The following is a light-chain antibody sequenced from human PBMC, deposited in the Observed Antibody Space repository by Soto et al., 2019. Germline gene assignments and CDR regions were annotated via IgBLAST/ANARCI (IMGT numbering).Light chain of an antibody. V-gene: IGKV3-20*01. Sequence: EIVLTQSPGTLSLSPGERATLSCRASQSVYSSYLAWYQQKPGQAPRLLIYGASSRATGIPDRFSGSGSGTDFTLTSSRLEHEDVAVYFCQQYGSSPLTFGGGTKVEIK. J-gene: IGKJ4*01. CDR3: QQYGSSPLT. CDR1: QSVYSSY. CDR2: GAS.